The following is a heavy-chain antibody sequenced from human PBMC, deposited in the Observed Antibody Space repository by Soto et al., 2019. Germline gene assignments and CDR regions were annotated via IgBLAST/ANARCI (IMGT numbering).Heavy chain of an antibody. Sequence: QVQLQQWGAGLLKPSETLSLTCAVYGGSFSDHYCSWIRQTPGKGLEWIGEINHSGSTNYNPSFKRRFTISVDTSKNQFSLYLSSVTVADTAVIYCARGVGGYSYGGLGSWGQGTLVTVSA. J-gene: IGHJ5*01. CDR1: GGSFSDHY. D-gene: IGHD5-18*01. CDR2: INHSGST. CDR3: ARGVGGYSYGGLGS. V-gene: IGHV4-34*01.